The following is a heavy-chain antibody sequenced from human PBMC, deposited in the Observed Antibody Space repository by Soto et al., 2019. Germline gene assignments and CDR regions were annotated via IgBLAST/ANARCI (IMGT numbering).Heavy chain of an antibody. J-gene: IGHJ3*02. CDR1: GVSIGSHF. CDR3: ARLQYTVVTALDI. V-gene: IGHV4-59*11. D-gene: IGHD2-15*01. Sequence: XETLSLTCSVSGVSIGSHFWSGMRQAPGKGPELVGYIYHTVNTNYNPALKSRVTISMDTSENQLSLQLSSVTAADTAVYYCARLQYTVVTALDIWGQGTMVTVSS. CDR2: IYHTVNT.